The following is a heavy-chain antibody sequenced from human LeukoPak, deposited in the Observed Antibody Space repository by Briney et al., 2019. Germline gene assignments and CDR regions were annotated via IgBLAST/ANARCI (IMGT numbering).Heavy chain of an antibody. Sequence: GGSLRLSCAASGFTFSSHAMSWVRQAPGKGLEWVSAISGSGANTYYADSVQGRFTVSRDNSKFTVYLQMNSLRADDAAVYYCAKDRQWLRNNWFDPWGQGTLVTVSS. CDR3: AKDRQWLRNNWFDP. J-gene: IGHJ5*02. CDR2: ISGSGANT. D-gene: IGHD5-12*01. CDR1: GFTFSSHA. V-gene: IGHV3-23*01.